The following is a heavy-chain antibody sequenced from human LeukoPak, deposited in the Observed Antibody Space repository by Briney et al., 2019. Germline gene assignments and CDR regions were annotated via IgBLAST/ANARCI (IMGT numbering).Heavy chain of an antibody. J-gene: IGHJ4*02. CDR1: GFTFSSYG. D-gene: IGHD3-10*01. V-gene: IGHV3-33*06. Sequence: GRSLRLSCAASGFTFSSYGMHWVRQAPGKGLEWVALIWDDGSNNYYADSVKGRFTISRDNSKNTLYLQMNSLRAEHTAVYYCAKDHSTHYYGSGTYGPRGYSDYWGQGTLVTVSS. CDR3: AKDHSTHYYGSGTYGPRGYSDY. CDR2: IWDDGSNN.